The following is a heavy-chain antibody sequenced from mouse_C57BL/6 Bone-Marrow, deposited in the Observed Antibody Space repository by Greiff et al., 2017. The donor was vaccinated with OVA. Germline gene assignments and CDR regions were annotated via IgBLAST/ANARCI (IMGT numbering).Heavy chain of an antibody. V-gene: IGHV1-19*01. D-gene: IGHD4-1*01. CDR3: AREENWPFAY. Sequence: EVQLQQSGPVLVKPGASVKMSCKASGYTFTDYYMNWVKQSHGKSLEWIGVINPYNGGTSYNQKFKGKATLTVDKSSSTAYMELNSLTSEDSAVYYCAREENWPFAYWGQGTLVTVSA. CDR1: GYTFTDYY. J-gene: IGHJ3*01. CDR2: INPYNGGT.